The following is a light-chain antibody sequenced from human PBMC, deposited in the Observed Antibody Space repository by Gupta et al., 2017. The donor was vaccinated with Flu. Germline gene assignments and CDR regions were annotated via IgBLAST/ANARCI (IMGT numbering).Light chain of an antibody. CDR3: QYDDSTHRIT. J-gene: IGKJ3*01. CDR2: WES. Sequence: LGERATITCKSSQSGLYSYNNKTYLDRPQHKARQTTKLLIYWESTREAGLPERLSGSGYGTYXPLTSSXLNVEDVTVYYTQYDDSTHRITFGXWTRVDIK. V-gene: IGKV4-1*01. CDR1: QSGLYSYNNKTY.